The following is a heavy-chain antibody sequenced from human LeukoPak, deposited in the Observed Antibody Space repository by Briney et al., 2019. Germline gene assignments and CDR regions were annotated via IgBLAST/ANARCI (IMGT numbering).Heavy chain of an antibody. CDR1: VGSISFNN. Sequence: SETLSPTGTVSVGSISFNNGTWIGNPPGRGLGGFGFIYYSGSTNYNPSLESRVTISVDTSKNQFSLKLSSVTAADTAMYYCARLEGEYRHNQTFDSWGQGTLVTVSS. J-gene: IGHJ4*02. CDR2: IYYSGST. D-gene: IGHD3-10*01. V-gene: IGHV4-59*08. CDR3: ARLEGEYRHNQTFDS.